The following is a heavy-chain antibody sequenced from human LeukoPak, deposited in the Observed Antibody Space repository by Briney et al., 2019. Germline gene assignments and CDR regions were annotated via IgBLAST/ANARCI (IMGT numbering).Heavy chain of an antibody. V-gene: IGHV1-69*04. CDR2: IIPILGIA. CDR3: ARSPKEGYFDY. CDR1: GGTFSSYA. Sequence: SVKVSCKASGGTFSSYAISWVRQAPGQGLEWMGRIIPILGIANYAQKFQGRVTITADKSTSTAYMELSSLRSEDTAVYYCARSPKEGYFDYWGQGTLVTVSS. J-gene: IGHJ4*02.